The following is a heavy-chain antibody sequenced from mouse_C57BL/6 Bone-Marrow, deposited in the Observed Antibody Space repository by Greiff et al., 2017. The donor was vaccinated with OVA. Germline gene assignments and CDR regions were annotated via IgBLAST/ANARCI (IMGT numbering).Heavy chain of an antibody. D-gene: IGHD1-1*01. V-gene: IGHV1-85*01. Sequence: QVQLQQSGPELVKPGASVKLSCKASGYTFTSYDINWVKQRPGQGLEWIGRIYPRDGSTKYNEKFKGKVTLTVDTSSSTAYMELHSLSSEDSAVYFCARERFYYGRDWYFDVWGTGTTVTVSS. CDR1: GYTFTSYD. J-gene: IGHJ1*03. CDR3: ARERFYYGRDWYFDV. CDR2: IYPRDGST.